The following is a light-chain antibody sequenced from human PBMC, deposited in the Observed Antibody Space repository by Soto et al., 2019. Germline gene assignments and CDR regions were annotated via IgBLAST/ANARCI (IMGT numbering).Light chain of an antibody. CDR2: EVS. CDR3: SSYGGSNNFV. V-gene: IGLV2-8*01. J-gene: IGLJ1*01. Sequence: QSVLTQPPSASGSPGQSVTISCTGTSSDVGGYNYVSWYQQHPGKAPKLMIYEVSKRPSGVPDRFSASKSGNTASLTVSGLQTDDEADYYCSSYGGSNNFVFGTGTKVT. CDR1: SSDVGGYNY.